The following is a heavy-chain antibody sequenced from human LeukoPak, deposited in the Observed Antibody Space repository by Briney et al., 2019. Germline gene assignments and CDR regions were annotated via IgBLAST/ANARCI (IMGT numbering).Heavy chain of an antibody. CDR1: GFTFTTYW. V-gene: IGHV3-7*03. J-gene: IGHJ4*02. D-gene: IGHD5-24*01. CDR3: AKSGYNRFDY. Sequence: GESLRLSCAASGFTFTTYWMSWVRQAPGKGLEWVANIKQDGTEKYYVDSVKGRFTISRDNSKNTLYLQMNSLRAEDTAVYYCAKSGYNRFDYWGQGTLVTVSS. CDR2: IKQDGTEK.